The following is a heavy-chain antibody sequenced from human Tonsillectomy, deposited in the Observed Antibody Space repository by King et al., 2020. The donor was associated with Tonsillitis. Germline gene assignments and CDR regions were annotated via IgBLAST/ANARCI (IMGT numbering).Heavy chain of an antibody. CDR2: INPNSGAT. V-gene: IGHV1-2*02. J-gene: IGHJ4*02. CDR3: ATSPSNSGNLNY. CDR1: GYTFTGYF. D-gene: IGHD1-26*01. Sequence: QLVQSGAEVKKPGASVKVSCKASGYTFTGYFIHWVRQAPGQRLEWMGWINPNSGATKYAQKFQGRVIMTRDTSISRAYMELSRLSSDDMAVYYCATSPSNSGNLNYWGQGTLVTVSS.